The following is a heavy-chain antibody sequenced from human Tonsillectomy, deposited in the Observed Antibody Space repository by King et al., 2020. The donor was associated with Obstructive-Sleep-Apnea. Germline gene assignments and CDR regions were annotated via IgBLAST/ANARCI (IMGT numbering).Heavy chain of an antibody. Sequence: VQLVESGGGLVQPGGSLRLSCAASGFTFSTYDMHWVRQATGKGLEWVSAIGTAGDTYYIGSVKGRFTISREKAKNSLYLQMNSLRAGDTAVYYCATTKVTAGLFAFDIWGRGTMVTVSS. D-gene: IGHD1-1*01. CDR2: IGTAGDT. J-gene: IGHJ3*02. V-gene: IGHV3-13*04. CDR3: ATTKVTAGLFAFDI. CDR1: GFTFSTYD.